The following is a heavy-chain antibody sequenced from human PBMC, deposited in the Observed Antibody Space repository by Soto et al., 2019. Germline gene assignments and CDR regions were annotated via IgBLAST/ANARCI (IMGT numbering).Heavy chain of an antibody. J-gene: IGHJ1*01. D-gene: IGHD4-17*01. Sequence: GGSLRLSCAASGFTFSNEWMSWVRQAPGKGLEGVANIKPDGSQKYYVDSVKGRFTISRDNAKNSLSLQMNSLRAEDTAVYYCARVFNGEYRYFQYWGQGTLVTVSS. CDR1: GFTFSNEW. V-gene: IGHV3-7*03. CDR2: IKPDGSQK. CDR3: ARVFNGEYRYFQY.